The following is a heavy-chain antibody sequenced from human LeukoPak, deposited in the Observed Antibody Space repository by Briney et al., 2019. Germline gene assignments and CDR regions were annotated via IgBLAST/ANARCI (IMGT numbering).Heavy chain of an antibody. CDR1: GFTFDDYG. V-gene: IGHV3-20*04. J-gene: IGHJ6*03. D-gene: IGHD6-19*01. CDR3: AREGRSSGWYLNYYYYYYMDV. Sequence: RPGGVLRLSCAASGFTFDDYGMSWVRQAPGKGLEWVSGINWNGGSTGYADSVKGRFTISRDNAKNSLYLQMNSLRAEDTALYYCAREGRSSGWYLNYYYYYYMDVWGKGTTVTVSS. CDR2: INWNGGST.